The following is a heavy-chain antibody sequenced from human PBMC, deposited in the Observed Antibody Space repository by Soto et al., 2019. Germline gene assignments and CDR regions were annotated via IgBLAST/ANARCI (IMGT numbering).Heavy chain of an antibody. CDR2: IIPILGIA. D-gene: IGHD5-12*01. V-gene: IGHV1-69*04. J-gene: IGHJ4*02. CDR3: ARDRDIVAAFDY. Sequence: GASVKVSCKASGGTFSSYTISWVRQAPGQGLEWMGRIIPILGIANYAQKLQGRVTITADKSTSTAYTELSSLRSEDTAVYYCARDRDIVAAFDYWGQGTLVTVSS. CDR1: GGTFSSYT.